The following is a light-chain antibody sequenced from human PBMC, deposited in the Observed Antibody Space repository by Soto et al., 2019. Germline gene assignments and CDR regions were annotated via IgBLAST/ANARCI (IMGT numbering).Light chain of an antibody. Sequence: QSVLTQPPSASGTPGQRVTISCSGGSSNIGSNPVNWYQQLPGTAPKLLIYTNNRRPSGVPDRFSGSKSDTSASLAISGLQSDDEADYYCAAWDDSLNGPVFGGGTKLTVL. V-gene: IGLV1-44*01. J-gene: IGLJ2*01. CDR3: AAWDDSLNGPV. CDR2: TNN. CDR1: SSNIGSNP.